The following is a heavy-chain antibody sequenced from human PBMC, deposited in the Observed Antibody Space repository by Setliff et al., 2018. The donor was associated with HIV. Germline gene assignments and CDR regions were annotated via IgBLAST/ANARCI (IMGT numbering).Heavy chain of an antibody. D-gene: IGHD3-10*01. J-gene: IGHJ5*02. CDR1: GDSILGSNYY. V-gene: IGHV4-39*01. CDR3: ATYADRESNRFDP. CDR2: VYYSTNT. Sequence: SETLSLTCTVSGDSILGSNYYWGWIRQAPGKGLEWIGSVYYSTNTYYNPSLRGRVTISVDTSKNQFSLKLSSVTAADTAVYYCATYADRESNRFDPWGQGILVTVSS.